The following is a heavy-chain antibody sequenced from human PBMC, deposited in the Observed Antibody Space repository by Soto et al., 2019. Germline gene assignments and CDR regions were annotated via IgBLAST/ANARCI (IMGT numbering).Heavy chain of an antibody. CDR1: GFTFSSYA. D-gene: IGHD2-21*02. CDR3: AITANCGDDCSAPNLGIYTCLDL. V-gene: IGHV3-23*01. J-gene: IGHJ2*01. Sequence: EVQLLESGGGLVQPLGSRRLSCAASGFTFSSYAMSWFRQAPGKGLEWVSAISAAGGSTYYAGSVKGRFTISRDNFRNTLFLQMNSLRAEDTAIYFCAITANCGDDCSAPNLGIYTCLDLWGRGTLVTVSS. CDR2: ISAAGGST.